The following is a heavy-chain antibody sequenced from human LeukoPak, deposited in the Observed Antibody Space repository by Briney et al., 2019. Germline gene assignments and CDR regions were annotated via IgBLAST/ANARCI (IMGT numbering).Heavy chain of an antibody. CDR3: AKNHRYSSSSSWFDP. J-gene: IGHJ5*02. V-gene: IGHV3-48*04. D-gene: IGHD6-13*01. CDR1: GFTFSNAW. CDR2: ISSSATSI. Sequence: GGSLRLSCAASGFTFSNAWMNWVRQAPGKGLEWLSYISSSATSIYYADSVKGRFTTSRDNAKSSLYLQMNSLRAEDTAVYYCAKNHRYSSSSSWFDPWGQGTLVTVSS.